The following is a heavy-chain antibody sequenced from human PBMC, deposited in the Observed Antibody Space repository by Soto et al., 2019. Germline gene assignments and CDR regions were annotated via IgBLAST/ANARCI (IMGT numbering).Heavy chain of an antibody. D-gene: IGHD3-10*01. CDR3: GGGGGAGGHILGGAMDV. Sequence: QAHLVQSGGEVRQPGAAVKLSCKASGYIFSSYYISWVRQAPGQGLEWMGWISARNGNTIYAEKLQGRDTMTTDTSTTTAHREVGGLRCQATAVYYWGGGGGAGGHILGGAMDVWGQGTTVTVSS. CDR1: GYIFSSYY. J-gene: IGHJ6*02. CDR2: ISARNGNT. V-gene: IGHV1-18*01.